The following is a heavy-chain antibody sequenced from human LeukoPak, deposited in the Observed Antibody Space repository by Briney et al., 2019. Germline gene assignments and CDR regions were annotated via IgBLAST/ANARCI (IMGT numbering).Heavy chain of an antibody. CDR1: GITFSSYA. CDR2: ISGSGGST. J-gene: IGHJ3*02. D-gene: IGHD2-21*01. Sequence: GGSLRLSCAASGITFSSYAMSWVRQAPGKGLEWVSAISGSGGSTYYADSVKGRFTISRDNAKNSLYLQMNSLRAEDTAVYYCARVVKVSDIWGQGTMVTVSS. V-gene: IGHV3-23*01. CDR3: ARVVKVSDI.